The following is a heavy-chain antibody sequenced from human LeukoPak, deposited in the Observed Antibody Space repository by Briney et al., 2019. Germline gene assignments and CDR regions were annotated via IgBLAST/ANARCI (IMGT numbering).Heavy chain of an antibody. J-gene: IGHJ4*02. CDR2: IYYSGST. CDR1: GGSISSYY. V-gene: IGHV4-59*01. Sequence: SETLSLTCTVSGGSISSYYWSWIRQPPGKGLEWIGYIYYSGSTNYNPSLKSRVTISVDTSKNQFSLKLSSVTAADTAVYYCASARDYDCLFGYWGQGTLVTVSS. D-gene: IGHD3-22*01. CDR3: ASARDYDCLFGY.